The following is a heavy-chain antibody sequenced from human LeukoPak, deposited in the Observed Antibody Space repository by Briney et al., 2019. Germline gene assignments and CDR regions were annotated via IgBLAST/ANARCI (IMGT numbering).Heavy chain of an antibody. J-gene: IGHJ3*01. Sequence: GASVKVSCRASGYTFTSYGINWVRQAPGQGLAWMGWISAYNGDTSSAQTLQGRITMTTDTSTSTAYMELRSLTSDDTAVYYCASRAGNSFHGFDVWGQGTMVTASS. CDR2: ISAYNGDT. D-gene: IGHD4-23*01. CDR3: ASRAGNSFHGFDV. CDR1: GYTFTSYG. V-gene: IGHV1-18*01.